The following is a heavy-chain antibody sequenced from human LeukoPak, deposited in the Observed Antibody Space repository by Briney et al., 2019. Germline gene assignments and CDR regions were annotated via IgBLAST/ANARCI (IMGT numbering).Heavy chain of an antibody. J-gene: IGHJ4*02. Sequence: PGGSLRLSCAASGFTFSSYSMNWVRQAPGKGLEWVSPISSSSSYIYYADSVKGRFTISRDNAKNSLYLQMNSLRAEDTAVYYCARAPTGYYYDSSGYFDYWGQGTPVTVSS. CDR3: ARAPTGYYYDSSGYFDY. CDR2: ISSSSSYI. CDR1: GFTFSSYS. V-gene: IGHV3-21*01. D-gene: IGHD3-22*01.